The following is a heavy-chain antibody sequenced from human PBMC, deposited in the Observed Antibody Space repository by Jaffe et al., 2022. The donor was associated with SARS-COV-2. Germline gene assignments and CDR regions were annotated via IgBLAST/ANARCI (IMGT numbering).Heavy chain of an antibody. J-gene: IGHJ4*02. V-gene: IGHV4-38-2*02. CDR2: IYESGST. Sequence: QVQLQQSGPGLVKPSETLSLTCSVSGYSISSGFFWGWIRQPPGKGLEWIGSIYESGSTYYNSSLKSRVTISVDTSKNQFSLKMKSMTAADTAVYYCGRCGADGYTDIDYWGQGTLVTVSS. D-gene: IGHD5-12*01. CDR3: GRCGADGYTDIDY. CDR1: GYSISSGFF.